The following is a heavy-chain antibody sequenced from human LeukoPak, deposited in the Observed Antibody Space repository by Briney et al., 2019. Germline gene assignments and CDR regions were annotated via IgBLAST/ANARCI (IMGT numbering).Heavy chain of an antibody. D-gene: IGHD3-22*01. CDR3: ARGWGGKIVVVMSDDAFDI. CDR2: IYYSGST. CDR1: GGSISSSSYY. V-gene: IGHV4-39*07. J-gene: IGHJ3*02. Sequence: PSENLSLTCTVSGGSISSSSYYWGWVRKPPGKGLEWIESIYYSGSTYYNPSLKSRVTISVDTSKNQFSLKLSSVTAADTAVYYCARGWGGKIVVVMSDDAFDIWGQGTMVTVSS.